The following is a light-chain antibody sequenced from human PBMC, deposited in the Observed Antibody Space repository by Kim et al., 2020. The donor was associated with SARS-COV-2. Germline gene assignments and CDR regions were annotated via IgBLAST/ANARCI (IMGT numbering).Light chain of an antibody. Sequence: EIVMTQSPLILSVSPGERVILSCRASQSVSTNLAWYQQKPGQAPRLLIFGASTRATGIAARFSGSGSGTDFTLTISSLQSEDFAIYYCQQYNNWSYSFGQGTKLEI. CDR2: GAS. CDR3: QQYNNWSYS. J-gene: IGKJ2*01. CDR1: QSVSTN. V-gene: IGKV3-15*01.